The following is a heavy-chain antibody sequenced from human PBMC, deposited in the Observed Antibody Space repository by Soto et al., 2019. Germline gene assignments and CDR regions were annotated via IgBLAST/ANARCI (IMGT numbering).Heavy chain of an antibody. J-gene: IGHJ6*02. V-gene: IGHV1-69*02. D-gene: IGHD1-1*01. CDR1: GGTFSSYT. CDR2: IIPILGIA. Sequence: QVQLVQSGAEVKKPGSSVKVSCKASGGTFSSYTISWVRQAPGQGLEWMGRIIPILGIANYAQKFQGRVTITADKSTSTAYMELSSLRSEDTAVYYCASSWDPLERRVYGMDVWGQGTTVTVSS. CDR3: ASSWDPLERRVYGMDV.